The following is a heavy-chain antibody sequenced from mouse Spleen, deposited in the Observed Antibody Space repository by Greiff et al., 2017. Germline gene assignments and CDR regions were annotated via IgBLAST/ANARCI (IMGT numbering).Heavy chain of an antibody. D-gene: IGHD2-2*01. J-gene: IGHJ3*01. CDR1: GFTFSDYG. CDR3: ARPYGYDGGAWFAY. CDR2: ISSGSSTI. V-gene: IGHV5-17*01. Sequence: EVKLVESGGGLVKPGGSLKLSCAASGFTFSDYGMAWVRQAPGKGPEWVAFISSGSSTIYYADTVKGRFTISRDNPKNTLFLQMTSLRSEDTAMYYCARPYGYDGGAWFAYWGQGTLVTVSA.